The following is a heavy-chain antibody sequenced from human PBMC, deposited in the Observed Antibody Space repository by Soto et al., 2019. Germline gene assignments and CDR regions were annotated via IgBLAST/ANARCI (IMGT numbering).Heavy chain of an antibody. V-gene: IGHV5-10-1*01. Sequence: PGESLKISCKGSGYSFTSYWISWVRQMPGKGLEWMGRIDPSDSYTNYSPSFQGHVTISADKSISTAYLQWSSLKASDTAMYYCARVNTAMAYFDYWGQGTLVTVSS. CDR1: GYSFTSYW. CDR3: ARVNTAMAYFDY. J-gene: IGHJ4*02. CDR2: IDPSDSYT. D-gene: IGHD5-18*01.